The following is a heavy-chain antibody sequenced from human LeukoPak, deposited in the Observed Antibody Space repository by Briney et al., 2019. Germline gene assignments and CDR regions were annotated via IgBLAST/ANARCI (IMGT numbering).Heavy chain of an antibody. CDR3: ATDLVSSGWYDGFDY. Sequence: ASVKVSCKVSGYTLTELSMHWVRQAPGKGLGWMGGFDPEDGETIYAQKFQGRVTMPEDTSTDTAYMELSSLRSEDTAVYYCATDLVSSGWYDGFDYWGQGTLVTVSS. D-gene: IGHD6-19*01. J-gene: IGHJ4*02. CDR2: FDPEDGET. CDR1: GYTLTELS. V-gene: IGHV1-24*01.